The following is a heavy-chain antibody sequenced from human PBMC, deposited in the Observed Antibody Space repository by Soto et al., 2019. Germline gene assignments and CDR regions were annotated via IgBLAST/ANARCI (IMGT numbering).Heavy chain of an antibody. J-gene: IGHJ5*02. CDR1: GGTFSNYI. D-gene: IGHD6-13*01. V-gene: IGHV1-69*13. Sequence: GASVKVSCKASGGTFSNYIISWVRPAPGQGLEWMVGLIPIFATADYAQKFQGRVTITAHESMSTAYMELISLRSEDTAVYYCARAYSSNTYWFDPGGQGTLVTVSS. CDR3: ARAYSSNTYWFDP. CDR2: LIPIFATA.